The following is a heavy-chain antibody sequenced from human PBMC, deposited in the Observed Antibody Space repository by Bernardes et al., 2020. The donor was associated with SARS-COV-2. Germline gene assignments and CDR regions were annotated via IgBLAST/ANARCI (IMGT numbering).Heavy chain of an antibody. J-gene: IGHJ6*02. CDR1: GYTFTGYY. CDR3: AVPPSNYDRDGMDV. CDR2: INPNSGGT. D-gene: IGHD3-22*01. V-gene: IGHV1-2*02. Sequence: ASVKVSCKASGYTFTGYYIHWVRQAPGQGLEWMGWINPNSGGTIYAQKFQGRVTMTRDTSISTAYMELNRRRSDDTAMYYCAVPPSNYDRDGMDVWGQGTTVTVS.